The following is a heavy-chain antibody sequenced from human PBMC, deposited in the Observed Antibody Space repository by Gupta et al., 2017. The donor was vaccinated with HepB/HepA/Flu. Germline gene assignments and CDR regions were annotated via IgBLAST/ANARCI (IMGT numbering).Heavy chain of an antibody. CDR3: ARPVRDYSYYFDY. J-gene: IGHJ4*02. CDR1: GGSISTTSYY. D-gene: IGHD4-11*01. CDR2: IYSGGSA. V-gene: IGHV4-39*01. Sequence: QLQLQESGPGLVKPSETLSLTCTVSGGSISTTSYYWGWIRQPPGKGLEWIGTIYSGGSARYNPSLTSRVTISVDTSKNQFSLKLTSVTATDTAVYYCARPVRDYSYYFDYWGQGILGTVSS.